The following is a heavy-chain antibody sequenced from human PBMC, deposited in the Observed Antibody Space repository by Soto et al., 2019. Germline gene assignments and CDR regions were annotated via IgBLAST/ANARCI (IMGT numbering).Heavy chain of an antibody. J-gene: IGHJ6*02. V-gene: IGHV1-69*01. Sequence: QVQLVQSGAEVKKPGSSVKVSCKASGGTFSSYAISWVRQAPGQGLEWMGGIIPIFGTANYAQKFQGRVTITADECTSRDYKGLSSLESEDTAVYYCARDKGYSYGGYYGMDVWGHGSTVTVSS. CDR3: ARDKGYSYGGYYGMDV. D-gene: IGHD5-18*01. CDR2: IIPIFGTA. CDR1: GGTFSSYA.